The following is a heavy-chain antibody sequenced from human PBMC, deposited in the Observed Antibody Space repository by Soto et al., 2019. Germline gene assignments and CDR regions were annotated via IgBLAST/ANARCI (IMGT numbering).Heavy chain of an antibody. CDR3: AKDGTLWFGELSKAVDYYYGMDV. J-gene: IGHJ6*02. CDR2: IHSDGTTT. V-gene: IGHV3-74*01. Sequence: PGGSLRLSCAASGFTLSWYWMHWFRQAPGKGLVWVSRIHSDGTTTTYADSVRGRFTISRDNAKNTLYLQMNSLRAEDTAVYYCAKDGTLWFGELSKAVDYYYGMDVWGQGTTVTVSS. CDR1: GFTLSWYW. D-gene: IGHD3-10*01.